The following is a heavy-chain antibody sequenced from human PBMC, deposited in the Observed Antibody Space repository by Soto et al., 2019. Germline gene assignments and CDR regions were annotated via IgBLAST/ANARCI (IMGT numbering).Heavy chain of an antibody. V-gene: IGHV3-21*01. CDR2: ISSSSSYI. Sequence: PGGSLRLSCAASGFTFSSYSMNWVRQAPGKGLEWVSSISSSSSYIYYADSVKGRFTISRDNAKNSLYLQMNSLRAEDTAVYYCARDIVGALLTPYDAFDIWGQGTMVTVSS. CDR1: GFTFSSYS. CDR3: ARDIVGALLTPYDAFDI. J-gene: IGHJ3*02. D-gene: IGHD1-26*01.